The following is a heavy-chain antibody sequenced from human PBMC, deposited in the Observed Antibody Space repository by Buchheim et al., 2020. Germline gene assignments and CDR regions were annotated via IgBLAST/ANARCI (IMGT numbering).Heavy chain of an antibody. J-gene: IGHJ4*02. CDR2: IHSGGYT. CDR1: GFTVSSNY. Sequence: EVQLVESGGGLVQIGGSLRLSCAASGFTVSSNYMSWVRQAPGKGLERVSVIHSGGYTYYADSVTGRFTISRDSSKNTLYLQMNSLRAEDTAVYYCARGLQIGSRWLDYFDYWGQGTL. V-gene: IGHV3-66*02. CDR3: ARGLQIGSRWLDYFDY. D-gene: IGHD3-22*01.